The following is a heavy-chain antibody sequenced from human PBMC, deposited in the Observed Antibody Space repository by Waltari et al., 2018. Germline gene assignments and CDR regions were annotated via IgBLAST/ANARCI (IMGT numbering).Heavy chain of an antibody. Sequence: QLQLQESGPGLVKPSETLSLTCTVSGGSISTNYNWGWIRQPPGKGLEWMGNMQYRGSMFYNPSLESRVTISLDTWKNQLSLRLSSVGAADTAVYFCGRIAFGDEGGYFQYWGQGTLVTVSS. CDR2: MQYRGSM. CDR1: GGSISTNYN. CDR3: GRIAFGDEGGYFQY. D-gene: IGHD4-17*01. V-gene: IGHV4-39*01. J-gene: IGHJ1*01.